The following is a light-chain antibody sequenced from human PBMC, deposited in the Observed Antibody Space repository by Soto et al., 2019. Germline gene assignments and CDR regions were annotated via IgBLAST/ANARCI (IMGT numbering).Light chain of an antibody. CDR1: QSISSW. CDR3: QQYDTYPWT. CDR2: DAS. J-gene: IGKJ1*01. Sequence: DIQMTQSPSTLSASVGDRVTITCRASQSISSWLAWYQQKPGKAPKLLIYDASSLESGVPSRFSGSGSGTIFTLTISSLQPDDHATYYCQQYDTYPWTFGQGTKVDIK. V-gene: IGKV1-5*01.